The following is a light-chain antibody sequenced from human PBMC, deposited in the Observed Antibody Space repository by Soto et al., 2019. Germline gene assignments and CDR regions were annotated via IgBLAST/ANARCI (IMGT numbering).Light chain of an antibody. CDR3: QHYYSYS. CDR2: HAS. Sequence: DINITHEPSTLPACVRGRFHIICRASQSMSNRLAWYQQKPGPGPKPLIYHASALESGIPSRSSGSGSGTEFTLTISSLQPDDFETYYCQHYYSYSFGQGTKVDIK. J-gene: IGKJ1*01. V-gene: IGKV1-5*02. CDR1: QSMSNR.